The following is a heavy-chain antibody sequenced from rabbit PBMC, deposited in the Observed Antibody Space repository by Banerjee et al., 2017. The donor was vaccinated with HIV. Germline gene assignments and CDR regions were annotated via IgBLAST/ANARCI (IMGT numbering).Heavy chain of an antibody. CDR1: GFSFSSSYW. J-gene: IGHJ4*01. CDR2: IYAGSSGST. D-gene: IGHD4-1*01. V-gene: IGHV1S45*01. CDR3: ARDLAGVIGWNFNL. Sequence: QEQLVESGGDLVKPEGSLTLTCTASGFSFSSSYWICWVRQAPGKGLEWIACIYAGSSGSTYYASWAKGRFTISKTSSTTVTLQMTSLTAADTATYFCARDLAGVIGWNFNLWGPGTLVTVS.